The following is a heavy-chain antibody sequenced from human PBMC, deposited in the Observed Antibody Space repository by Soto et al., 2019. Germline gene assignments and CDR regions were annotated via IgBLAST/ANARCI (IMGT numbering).Heavy chain of an antibody. Sequence: GGSLRLSCAASGFTFSSYSMNWVRQAPGKGLEWVSSISSSSSYIYYADSVKGRFTISRDNAKNSLYLQMNSLRAEDTAVYYCASMGSSGWPDAEYFKHWGQGTLVTVSS. CDR2: ISSSSSYI. CDR3: ASMGSSGWPDAEYFKH. CDR1: GFTFSSYS. D-gene: IGHD6-19*01. V-gene: IGHV3-21*01. J-gene: IGHJ1*01.